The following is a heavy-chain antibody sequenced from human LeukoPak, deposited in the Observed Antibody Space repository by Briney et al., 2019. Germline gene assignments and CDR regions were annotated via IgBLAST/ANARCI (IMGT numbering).Heavy chain of an antibody. J-gene: IGHJ2*01. CDR2: IYPGDSDT. CDR3: ARLEYYYDSSGYYWYFDL. CDR1: GYSFTSYW. Sequence: GESLKISCKGSGYSFTSYWIGWVRQMPGKGLEWMGIIYPGDSDTRYSPSFQGQVTISADKSISTAYLQWSSLKASDTAMYYCARLEYYYDSSGYYWYFDLWGRGTLVTVSS. V-gene: IGHV5-51*01. D-gene: IGHD3-22*01.